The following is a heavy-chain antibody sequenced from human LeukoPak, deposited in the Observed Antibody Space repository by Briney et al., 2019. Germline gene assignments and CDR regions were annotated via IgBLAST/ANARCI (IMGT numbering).Heavy chain of an antibody. CDR3: ARNRYFDWFRPGSNWFDP. CDR1: GGSISSSSYY. V-gene: IGHV4-39*01. Sequence: PSETLSLTCTVSGGSISSSSYYWGWIRQPPGKGLEWIGSIYYSGSTYYNPSLKSRVTISVDTSKNQFSLKLSSVTAADTAVYYCARNRYFDWFRPGSNWFDPWGQGTLVTVSS. D-gene: IGHD3-9*01. J-gene: IGHJ5*02. CDR2: IYYSGST.